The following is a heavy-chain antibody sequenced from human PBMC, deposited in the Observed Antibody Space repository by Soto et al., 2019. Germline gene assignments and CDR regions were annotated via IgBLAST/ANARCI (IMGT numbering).Heavy chain of an antibody. CDR3: ARERLNTGWYGFDY. J-gene: IGHJ4*01. V-gene: IGHV1-18*04. Sequence: RASVKVSCKTSGYTFANFDFSWARQPPGQGLERMGWVSNRNGVTNYAENFRDRVTISTDTSTNTVYMELRSLRSDDTAVYFCARERLNTGWYGFDYWGHGTHGTVSS. CDR2: VSNRNGVT. CDR1: GYTFANFD. D-gene: IGHD6-19*01.